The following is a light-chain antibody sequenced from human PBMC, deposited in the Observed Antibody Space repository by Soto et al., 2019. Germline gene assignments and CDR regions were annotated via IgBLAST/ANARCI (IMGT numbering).Light chain of an antibody. CDR1: QSVSSN. J-gene: IGKJ1*01. V-gene: IGKV3-15*01. Sequence: EIVMTQSPATLSVSPGERATLSCRASQSVSSNLAWYQQKPGQAPRLLIYGASTRATGIPARFSGSGSGTECTLTISSLQAEDVAVYYCQQYNDWPPWTFGQGTKVEIK. CDR3: QQYNDWPPWT. CDR2: GAS.